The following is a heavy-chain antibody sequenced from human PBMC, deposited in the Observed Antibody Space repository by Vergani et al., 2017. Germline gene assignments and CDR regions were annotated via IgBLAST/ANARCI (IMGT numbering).Heavy chain of an antibody. CDR1: GFTFSSYW. J-gene: IGHJ6*02. D-gene: IGHD2-21*01. CDR3: ARGGLDYYYYYGMDV. Sequence: EVQLVESGGGLVQPGGSLRLSCAASGFTFSSYWMSWVRQAPGKGLEWVSAISGSGSTIYYADSVKGRFTISRDNAKNSLYLQMNSLRAEDTAVYYCARGGLDYYYYYGMDVWGQGTTVTVSS. CDR2: ISGSGSTI. V-gene: IGHV3-48*04.